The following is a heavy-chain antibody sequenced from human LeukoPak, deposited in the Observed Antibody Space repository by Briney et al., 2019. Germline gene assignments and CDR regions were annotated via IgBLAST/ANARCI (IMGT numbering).Heavy chain of an antibody. Sequence: SETLSLTCTVSGGSISSSSYYWGWIRQPPGKGLEWIGSIYYSGSTYYNPSLKSRVTISVDTSKNQFSLKLSSVTAADTAVYYCARQDTFGGVIVDYWGQGTLVTVSS. CDR1: GGSISSSSYY. J-gene: IGHJ4*02. CDR2: IYYSGST. V-gene: IGHV4-39*01. CDR3: ARQDTFGGVIVDY. D-gene: IGHD3-16*02.